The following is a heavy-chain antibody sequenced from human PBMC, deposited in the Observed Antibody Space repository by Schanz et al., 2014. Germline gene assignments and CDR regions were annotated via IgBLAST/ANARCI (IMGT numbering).Heavy chain of an antibody. CDR3: ARDVGGCSSSTSCYAFEI. V-gene: IGHV4-59*12. J-gene: IGHJ3*02. D-gene: IGHD2-2*01. Sequence: QVQLQESGPGQVRPSETLSLTCTVSGSDIRGFHWSWIRQSPVKGLEWIGYIAYSGSTNYNPSLQSRVTISVNTSKNQFPLKRSSVTAADTAVYYCARDVGGCSSSTSCYAFEIWGQGTMVTVSS. CDR2: IAYSGST. CDR1: GSDIRGFH.